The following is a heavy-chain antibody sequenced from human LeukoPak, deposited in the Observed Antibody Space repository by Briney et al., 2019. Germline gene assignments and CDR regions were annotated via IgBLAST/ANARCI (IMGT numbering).Heavy chain of an antibody. V-gene: IGHV3-23*01. CDR1: GFIFSSYS. CDR3: GKPAGGSWPSYKLGLEV. J-gene: IGHJ6*03. Sequence: GGSLRLSCAASGFIFSSYSMSWVRQAPGKGLEWVSVITGSGKNTYYADSVKGRFTISKDNSKNTVYLQMNDLRVDDTAVYYCGKPAGGSWPSYKLGLEVWGKGTRVTFS. CDR2: ITGSGKNT. D-gene: IGHD6-25*01.